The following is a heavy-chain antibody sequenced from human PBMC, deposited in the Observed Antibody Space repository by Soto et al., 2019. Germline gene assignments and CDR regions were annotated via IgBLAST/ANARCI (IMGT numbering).Heavy chain of an antibody. Sequence: SVKVSCKASGGTFSNSGISWVRQAPGQGLEWMGGIIPIFDTTNYAQKLQGRITIIADESTNTVYMELSNLRSADTAMYYCARRGSGYLDAFDIWGQGTMGTVS. J-gene: IGHJ3*02. D-gene: IGHD3-22*01. CDR2: IIPIFDTT. V-gene: IGHV1-69*13. CDR1: GGTFSNSG. CDR3: ARRGSGYLDAFDI.